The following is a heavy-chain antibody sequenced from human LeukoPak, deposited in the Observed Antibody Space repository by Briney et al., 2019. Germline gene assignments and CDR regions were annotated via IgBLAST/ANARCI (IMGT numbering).Heavy chain of an antibody. CDR2: IIPIFGTA. V-gene: IGHV1-69*13. J-gene: IGHJ4*02. Sequence: GASVKVSCKASGYTFTSYGISWVRQAPGQGLEWMGGIIPIFGTANYAQKFQGRVTITADESTSTAYMELSSLRSEDTAVYYCARTSNLDILTGYYDYWGQGTLVTVSS. CDR1: GYTFTSYG. CDR3: ARTSNLDILTGYYDY. D-gene: IGHD3-9*01.